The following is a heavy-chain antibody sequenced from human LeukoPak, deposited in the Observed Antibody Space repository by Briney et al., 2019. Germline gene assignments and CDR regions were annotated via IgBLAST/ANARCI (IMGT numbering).Heavy chain of an antibody. V-gene: IGHV3-7*01. CDR1: GFTFPDFW. CDR2: IKKDGGEE. D-gene: IGHD4-17*01. CDR3: TRDDHGDLSES. J-gene: IGHJ5*02. Sequence: PGGSLKLSCAASGFTFPDFWMSWVRQTPGKGLEWVANIKKDGGEEYYVDSVKGRFTISRDNAKNSLYLQMLSLRAEDTAVYYCTRDDHGDLSESWGQGTLVTVSS.